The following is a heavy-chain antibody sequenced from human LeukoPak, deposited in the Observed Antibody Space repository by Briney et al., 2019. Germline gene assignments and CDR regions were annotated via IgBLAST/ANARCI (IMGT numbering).Heavy chain of an antibody. Sequence: GASVKVSCKASGGTFSSYAISWVRQAPGQGPEWMGRIIPILGIANYAQKFQGRVTITADKSTSTAYMELSSLRSEDTAVYYCARGGSSPEFDHAFDIWGQGTMVTVSS. D-gene: IGHD3-10*01. CDR2: IIPILGIA. J-gene: IGHJ3*02. CDR3: ARGGSSPEFDHAFDI. CDR1: GGTFSSYA. V-gene: IGHV1-69*04.